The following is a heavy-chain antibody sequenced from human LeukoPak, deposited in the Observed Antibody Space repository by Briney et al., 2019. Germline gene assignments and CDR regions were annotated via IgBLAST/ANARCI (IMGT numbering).Heavy chain of an antibody. CDR2: ISYDGSNK. V-gene: IGHV3-30*04. D-gene: IGHD6-19*01. CDR3: ASPTVAGTPYFDY. Sequence: GRSLRLSRAASGFTFSSYAMHWVRQAPGKGLEWVAVISYDGSNKYYADSVKGRFTISRDNSKNTLYLQMNSLRAEDTAVYYCASPTVAGTPYFDYWGQGTLVTVSS. J-gene: IGHJ4*02. CDR1: GFTFSSYA.